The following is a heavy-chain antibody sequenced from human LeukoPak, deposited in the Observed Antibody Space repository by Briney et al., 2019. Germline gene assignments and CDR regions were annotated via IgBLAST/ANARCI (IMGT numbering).Heavy chain of an antibody. Sequence: ASVKVSCKASGYTFTSYAMHWVRQAPGQRLEWMGWINAGNGNTKCSQKFQGRVTITRDTSASTAYMELSSLRSEDTAVYYCAKTSQLWFGYYFDYWGQGTLVTVSS. V-gene: IGHV1-3*01. D-gene: IGHD5-18*01. CDR3: AKTSQLWFGYYFDY. CDR1: GYTFTSYA. J-gene: IGHJ4*02. CDR2: INAGNGNT.